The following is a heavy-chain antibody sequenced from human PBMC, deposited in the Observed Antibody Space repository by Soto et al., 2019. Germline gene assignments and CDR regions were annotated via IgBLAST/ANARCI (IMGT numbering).Heavy chain of an antibody. D-gene: IGHD3-22*01. CDR1: GGSLSSSNYY. CDR2: IYHSGST. V-gene: IGHV4-61*05. J-gene: IGHJ4*02. Sequence: SETLSLTCTVSGGSLSSSNYYWGWVRQPPGKGLEWIGYIYHSGSTNYSPSLSSRVTISVDTSKNQFSLRLTSVTAADTAVYYCARIARSPTYYDNNGYPFDYSGQGTLVTVSS. CDR3: ARIARSPTYYDNNGYPFDY.